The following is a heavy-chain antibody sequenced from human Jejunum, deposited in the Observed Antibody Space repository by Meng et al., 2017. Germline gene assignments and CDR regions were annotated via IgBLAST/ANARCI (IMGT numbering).Heavy chain of an antibody. CDR1: VGSISDSNW. CDR2: IYHTGST. D-gene: IGHD5-12*01. Sequence: QLQLLASGPGLVNASGTLPRTGAISVGSISDSNWWSWVRQPPGKGLEWIGEIYHTGSTNYNPSLKSRVTMSLDKSKNQFFLDLTSVTAADTAVYYCARDLLGPAIAASGYFDPWGQGTLVTVSS. CDR3: ARDLLGPAIAASGYFDP. J-gene: IGHJ5*02. V-gene: IGHV4-4*02.